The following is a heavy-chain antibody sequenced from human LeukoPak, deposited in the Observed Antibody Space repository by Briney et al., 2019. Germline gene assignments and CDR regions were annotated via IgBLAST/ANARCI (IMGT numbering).Heavy chain of an antibody. CDR3: ARDWRTREKPVYGDHYYFDY. CDR2: ISAYNGNT. J-gene: IGHJ4*02. Sequence: ASVKVSCKSSGYTFTIYGISWVRQAPGQGLEWMGWISAYNGNTNYAQKLQGRVTMTTDTSTSTAYMELRSLRSDDTAVYYCARDWRTREKPVYGDHYYFDYWGQGTLVTVSS. CDR1: GYTFTIYG. D-gene: IGHD4-17*01. V-gene: IGHV1-18*01.